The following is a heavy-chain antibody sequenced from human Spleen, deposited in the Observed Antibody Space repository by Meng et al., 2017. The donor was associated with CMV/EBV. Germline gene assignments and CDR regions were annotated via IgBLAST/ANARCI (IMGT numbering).Heavy chain of an antibody. V-gene: IGHV3-53*01. CDR2: IYSGGST. D-gene: IGHD3-10*01. CDR3: AGQGWFEEPKWFDP. CDR1: DFPVSSNY. J-gene: IGHJ5*02. Sequence: GESLKISCAASDFPVSSNYMSWVRQAPGKGLEWVSVIYSGGSTHYADSVKGRFTISRDNSKNRLYLQMNSLRVEDTAVYYCAGQGWFEEPKWFDPWGQGTLVTVSS.